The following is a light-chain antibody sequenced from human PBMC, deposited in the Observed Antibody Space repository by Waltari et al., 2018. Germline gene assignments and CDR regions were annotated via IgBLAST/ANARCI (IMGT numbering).Light chain of an antibody. Sequence: EVVLTQSPATVSLSPGQRATLSCRASQSVSTYLAWYQQNPGQAPRLLISDASNRAADIPARFSGRGSGTDFTLTISSLEPEDFAVYYCQLRYNWPPEWTFGQGTKVEI. CDR2: DAS. CDR3: QLRYNWPPEWT. J-gene: IGKJ1*01. V-gene: IGKV3-11*01. CDR1: QSVSTY.